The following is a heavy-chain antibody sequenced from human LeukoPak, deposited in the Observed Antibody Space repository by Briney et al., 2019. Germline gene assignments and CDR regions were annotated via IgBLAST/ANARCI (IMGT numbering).Heavy chain of an antibody. D-gene: IGHD2-8*02. V-gene: IGHV3-74*01. J-gene: IGHJ5*02. CDR2: ISSDGDIT. CDR1: GVTLRSYW. Sequence: GGSLRLSCAASGVTLRSYWMYWVRQAPGKGLVWVSRISSDGDITNYADSVKGRFTISRDNAKNTVYLQMNSLRADDTAVYYCARDTTAVSTGGWFDPWGQGTLVTVSS. CDR3: ARDTTAVSTGGWFDP.